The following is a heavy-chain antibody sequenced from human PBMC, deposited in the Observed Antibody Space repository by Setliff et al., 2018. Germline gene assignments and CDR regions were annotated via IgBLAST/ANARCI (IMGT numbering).Heavy chain of an antibody. CDR3: ATSTITTYYFDY. J-gene: IGHJ4*01. CDR1: GFAFTSYD. CDR2: INNGGVSA. D-gene: IGHD4-4*01. V-gene: IGHV3-23*01. Sequence: PGGSLSLSCVTSGFAFTSYDMTWVRQAPGKGLEWVASINNGGVSADYTDSVKGRFTISRDNSRNTLYLQMKSLRAEDTAIYYCATSTITTYYFDYWGHGTLVTV.